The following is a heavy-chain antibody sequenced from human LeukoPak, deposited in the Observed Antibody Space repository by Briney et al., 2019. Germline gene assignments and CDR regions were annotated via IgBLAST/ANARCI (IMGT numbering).Heavy chain of an antibody. Sequence: ASVKVSCKASGYSFTSYDINWVRQATGQGLEWMGWMNPNSGNTGYAQKFQGRVTITRNTSISTAYMELSSLRSEDTAVYYCAGSRVGFLEWLPRPWDYYYYMDVWGKGTTVTVSS. CDR2: MNPNSGNT. CDR3: AGSRVGFLEWLPRPWDYYYYMDV. D-gene: IGHD3-3*01. V-gene: IGHV1-8*03. J-gene: IGHJ6*03. CDR1: GYSFTSYD.